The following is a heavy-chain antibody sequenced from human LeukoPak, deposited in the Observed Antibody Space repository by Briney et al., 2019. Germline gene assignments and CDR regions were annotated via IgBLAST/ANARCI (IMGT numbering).Heavy chain of an antibody. CDR2: IYTSGST. Sequence: SETLSLTCTVSGGSISSYYWSWIRQPAGKGLGWIGRIYTSGSTNYNPSLKSRVTMSVDTSKNQFSLKLSSVTAADTAVYYCARGHSSGYFREPDHFDYWGQGTLVTVSS. J-gene: IGHJ4*02. D-gene: IGHD3-22*01. V-gene: IGHV4-4*07. CDR3: ARGHSSGYFREPDHFDY. CDR1: GGSISSYY.